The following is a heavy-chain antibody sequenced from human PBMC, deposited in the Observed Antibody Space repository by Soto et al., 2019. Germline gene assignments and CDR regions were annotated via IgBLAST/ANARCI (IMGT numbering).Heavy chain of an antibody. J-gene: IGHJ6*02. V-gene: IGHV1-18*01. Sequence: ASVKVSCKASGYTFTSYGISWVRQAPGQGLEWMGWISAYNGNTNYAQKLQGRVTMTTDTSTSTAYMELRSLRSDDTAVYYCARDPEYCSSDYYYYGMDVWGQGTTVTVSS. CDR1: GYTFTSYG. CDR3: ARDPEYCSSDYYYYGMDV. CDR2: ISAYNGNT. D-gene: IGHD6-6*01.